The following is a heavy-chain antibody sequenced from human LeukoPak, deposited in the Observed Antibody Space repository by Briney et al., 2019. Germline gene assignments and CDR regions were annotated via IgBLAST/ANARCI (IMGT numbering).Heavy chain of an antibody. Sequence: PGGSLRLSCAASEFTFNTYDMHWVRQATGEGLEWVSGIGRAGDTYYSDSVKGRFTISRDNAKSSLYLQMHSLRAGDTAVYYCARALVAVSLGWTSGIDVWGQGTSVTASS. CDR2: IGRAGDT. V-gene: IGHV3-13*01. D-gene: IGHD2-8*02. J-gene: IGHJ6*02. CDR1: EFTFNTYD. CDR3: ARALVAVSLGWTSGIDV.